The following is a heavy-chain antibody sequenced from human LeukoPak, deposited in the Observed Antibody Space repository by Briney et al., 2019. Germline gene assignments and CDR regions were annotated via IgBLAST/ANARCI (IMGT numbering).Heavy chain of an antibody. CDR2: IKQDGSDT. J-gene: IGHJ2*01. CDR1: GFTFSNFW. V-gene: IGHV3-7*01. CDR3: ARRRNWYFDL. Sequence: GGSLRLSCAASGFTFSNFWMTWVRQAPGKGLEWVANIKQDGSDTYYVDSVRGRFTISGDNTWDSMFLQMSNLRNEDTAIYYCARRRNWYFDLWGPGTLVSVSS.